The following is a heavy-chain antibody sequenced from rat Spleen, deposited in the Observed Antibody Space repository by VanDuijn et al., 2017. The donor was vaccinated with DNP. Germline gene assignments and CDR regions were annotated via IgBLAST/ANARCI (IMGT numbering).Heavy chain of an antibody. Sequence: EVQLVESGGGPVQPGRSLKLSCVASGFIFSNYWMTWIRQAPAKGLEWVATVRYDGNNTYYRDSVKGRFTISRDNAKNTLCLQMDSLRSEDTATYYCARHGYDGSYYPYWGQGVMVTVSS. CDR3: ARHGYDGSYYPY. CDR1: GFIFSNYW. V-gene: IGHV5-29*01. D-gene: IGHD1-12*02. CDR2: VRYDGNNT. J-gene: IGHJ2*01.